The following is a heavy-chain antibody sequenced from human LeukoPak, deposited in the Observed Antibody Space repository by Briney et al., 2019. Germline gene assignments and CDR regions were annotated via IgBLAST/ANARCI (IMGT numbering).Heavy chain of an antibody. CDR2: INHSGST. Sequence: MPSETLSLTCAVYGGSFSGYYWSWIRQPPGKGLEWIGEINHSGSTNYNPSLKSRVTISVDTSKNQFSLKLSSVTAADTAVYYCARGQSGDRLWSGYPRSPLHHCRFDPWGQGTLVTVTS. CDR1: GGSFSGYY. D-gene: IGHD3-3*01. CDR3: ARGQSGDRLWSGYPRSPLHHCRFDP. J-gene: IGHJ5*02. V-gene: IGHV4-34*01.